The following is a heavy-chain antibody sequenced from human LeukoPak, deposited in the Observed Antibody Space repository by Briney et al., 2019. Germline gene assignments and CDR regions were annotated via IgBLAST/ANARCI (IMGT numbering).Heavy chain of an antibody. V-gene: IGHV3-21*04. CDR1: GFTFSSYE. CDR3: ARGKYYFDY. Sequence: PGGSLRLSCAAPGFTFSSYEMNWVRQAPGKGLEWVSCISSSSNYIYYADSVKGRFTISRDNAKNSLFLQLDSLRAEDTAVYYCARGKYYFDYWGQGTLVTVSS. J-gene: IGHJ4*02. CDR2: ISSSSNYI.